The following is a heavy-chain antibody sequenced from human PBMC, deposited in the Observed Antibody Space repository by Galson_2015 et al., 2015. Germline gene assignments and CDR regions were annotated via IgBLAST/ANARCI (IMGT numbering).Heavy chain of an antibody. D-gene: IGHD6-25*01. J-gene: IGHJ4*02. CDR3: AKDSSGDRSFYFDY. V-gene: IGHV3-23*01. CDR1: GFTFNNYA. CDR2: ISSRGGST. Sequence: SLRLSCAASGFTFNNYAMSWVRQAPGKELEWVSTISSRGGSTDYADSVKGRFTISRDNSKNRLFLQMDSLRVEDTAIYYCAKDSSGDRSFYFDYWGQGILVTVSS.